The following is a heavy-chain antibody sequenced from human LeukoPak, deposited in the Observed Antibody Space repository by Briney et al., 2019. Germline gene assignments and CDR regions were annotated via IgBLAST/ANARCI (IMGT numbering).Heavy chain of an antibody. CDR3: ARVNGPGYCSSTSCYGGWFDP. V-gene: IGHV4-34*01. Sequence: SETLSLTCAVYGGSFSGYYWSWIRQPPGKGLEWIGEINHRGSTNYNPSLKSRVTISVDTSKNQFSLKLSSVTAADTAVYYCARVNGPGYCSSTSCYGGWFDPWGQGTLVTVSS. CDR2: INHRGST. D-gene: IGHD2-2*01. J-gene: IGHJ5*02. CDR1: GGSFSGYY.